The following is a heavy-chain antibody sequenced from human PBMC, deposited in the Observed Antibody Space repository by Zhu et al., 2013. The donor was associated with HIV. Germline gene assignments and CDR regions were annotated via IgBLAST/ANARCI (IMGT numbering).Heavy chain of an antibody. D-gene: IGHD6-13*01. J-gene: IGHJ6*02. Sequence: QVQLVQSGAEVKKPGASVKVSCKASGYTFTSYGISWVRQAPGQGLEWMGWISAYNGNTNYAQKLQGRVTMTTDTSTSTAYMELSSLRSEDTAVYYCARAHIAADYYYYYGMDVWGQGTTVTVSS. CDR3: ARAHIAADYYYYYGMDV. CDR1: GYTFTSYG. V-gene: IGHV1-18*01. CDR2: ISAYNGNT.